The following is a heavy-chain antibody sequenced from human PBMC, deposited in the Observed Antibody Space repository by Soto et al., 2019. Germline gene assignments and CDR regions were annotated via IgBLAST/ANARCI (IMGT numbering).Heavy chain of an antibody. V-gene: IGHV4-30-4*01. CDR1: GGSVSSVGYF. CDR2: ISYSGTT. J-gene: IGHJ6*02. Sequence: ASETLSLTCTVSGGSVSSVGYFWSWIRQPPGKGLEWIGYISYSGTTYYNPSLKSRVTISEDTSKNQFSLNLRFVTAADTAVYYCARDPVQLGMDVWGQGTTVTVSS. CDR3: ARDPVQLGMDV. D-gene: IGHD1-1*01.